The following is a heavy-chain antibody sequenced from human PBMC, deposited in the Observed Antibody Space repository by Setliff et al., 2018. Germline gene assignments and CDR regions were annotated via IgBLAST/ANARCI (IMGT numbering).Heavy chain of an antibody. J-gene: IGHJ3*02. V-gene: IGHV3-23*01. Sequence: GSLRLSCAASGYTSSSYAMTWVRQAPGKGLEWVSSMTDGDSVYYADSVKGRFTISRDNSNNTVFLEMSSLRVEDTAPYYCTKGRAQWLAFDAYDIWGQGTMVTVSS. CDR3: TKGRAQWLAFDAYDI. CDR2: MTDGDSV. D-gene: IGHD6-19*01. CDR1: GYTSSSYA.